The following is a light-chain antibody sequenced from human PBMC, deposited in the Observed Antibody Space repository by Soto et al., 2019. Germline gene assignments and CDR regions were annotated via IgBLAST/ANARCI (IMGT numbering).Light chain of an antibody. J-gene: IGKJ1*01. CDR1: QSITIY. CDR3: QQTYTAPRT. V-gene: IGKV1-39*01. CDR2: GAS. Sequence: IQMTQSPSTLSASVGDRVTITCRASQSITIYLNWYQQQPGKAPRLLIYGASTLQTGVPSRFSGSGSMTDFTLTISDLQPEDFATYYCQQTYTAPRTFGQGTKVDI.